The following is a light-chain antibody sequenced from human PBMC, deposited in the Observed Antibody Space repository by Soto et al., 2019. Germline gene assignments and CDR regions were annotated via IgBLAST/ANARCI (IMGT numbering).Light chain of an antibody. V-gene: IGKV1-5*03. Sequence: DIQMTQPPSTLSGSVGDRVTITCRASQTISSWLAWYQQKPGKAPKLLIYKASTLKSGVPSRFSGSGSGTEFTLTISSLQPDDFATYYCQHYNSYSEAFGQGTMGDIK. J-gene: IGKJ1*01. CDR3: QHYNSYSEA. CDR1: QTISSW. CDR2: KAS.